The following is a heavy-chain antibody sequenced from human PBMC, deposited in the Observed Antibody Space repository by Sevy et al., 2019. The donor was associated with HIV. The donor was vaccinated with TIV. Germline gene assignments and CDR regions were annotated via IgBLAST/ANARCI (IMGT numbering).Heavy chain of an antibody. CDR1: GYTFTGYY. CDR3: ARMGDYYDSSGYYPLKF. V-gene: IGHV1-2*02. D-gene: IGHD3-22*01. Sequence: ASVKVSCKASGYTFTGYYIHLVRQAPGQGLEWMGWINPNSGGTYFAKKFQDSVTMTTDTSVNTAYMELRSLRFDDTAVYYCARMGDYYDSSGYYPLKFWGQGTLVTVSS. CDR2: INPNSGGT. J-gene: IGHJ4*02.